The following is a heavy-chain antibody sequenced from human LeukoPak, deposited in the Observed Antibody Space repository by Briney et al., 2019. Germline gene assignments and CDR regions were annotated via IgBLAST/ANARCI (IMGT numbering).Heavy chain of an antibody. Sequence: GGSLRLSCAASGFTFSSYNMSWVRQAPGKGLEWVSSVSNSRSYIYYADSVKGRFTISRDNAMNSLYLQMNSLRAEDTAVYFCARDPNHFDTSGYYRSHYAFDIWGQGRMLSVSS. CDR3: ARDPNHFDTSGYYRSHYAFDI. J-gene: IGHJ3*02. CDR2: VSNSRSYI. CDR1: GFTFSSYN. D-gene: IGHD3-22*01. V-gene: IGHV3-21*01.